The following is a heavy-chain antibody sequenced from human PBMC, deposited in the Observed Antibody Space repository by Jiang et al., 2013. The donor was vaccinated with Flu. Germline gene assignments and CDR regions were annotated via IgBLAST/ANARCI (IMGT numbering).Heavy chain of an antibody. V-gene: IGHV4-31*03. CDR1: GGSVNSGGYY. J-gene: IGHJ4*02. CDR2: IYHIGST. CDR3: ATSKGDYYDSTSSY. Sequence: VQLVESGPGLVRPSQTLSLTCTVSGGSVNSGGYYWSWIRQHPGQGLEWIGYIYHIGSTYYNPSLMSRVTISLDTSKNQFSLRLTSLTAADTAIYYCATSKGDYYDSTSSYWGQGTLVTVSS. D-gene: IGHD3-22*01.